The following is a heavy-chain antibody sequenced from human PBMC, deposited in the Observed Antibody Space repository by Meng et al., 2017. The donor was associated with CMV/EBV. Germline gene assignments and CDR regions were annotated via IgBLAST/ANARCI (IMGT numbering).Heavy chain of an antibody. Sequence: GGSLRLSCAASGFTFSSYWMYWVRQAPGKGLVWVSRIKSDGSSTTYADSVKGRFTISRDNAKNTLYLQMNSLRADDTGVYYCGGGEGGSYSAYWGQGTLVTVSS. CDR3: GGGEGGSYSAY. CDR1: GFTFSSYW. V-gene: IGHV3-74*01. J-gene: IGHJ4*02. D-gene: IGHD1-26*01. CDR2: IKSDGSST.